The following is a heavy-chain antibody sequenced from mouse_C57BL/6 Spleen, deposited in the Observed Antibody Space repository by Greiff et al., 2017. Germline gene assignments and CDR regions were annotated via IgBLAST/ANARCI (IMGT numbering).Heavy chain of an antibody. CDR2: INPYNGDT. V-gene: IGHV1-20*01. CDR3: AREDGNAMDY. D-gene: IGHD2-3*01. J-gene: IGHJ4*01. Sequence: VQLKESGPELVKPGDSVKISCKASGYSFTGYFMNWVLQSHGKSLEWMGRINPYNGDTFYNQKFKGKATLTVDKSSSTAHMELRSLTSEDSAVYYCAREDGNAMDYWGQGTSVTVSS. CDR1: GYSFTGYF.